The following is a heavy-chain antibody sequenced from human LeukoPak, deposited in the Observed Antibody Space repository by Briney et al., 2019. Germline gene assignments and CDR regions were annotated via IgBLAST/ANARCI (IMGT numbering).Heavy chain of an antibody. Sequence: PSETLSLTCTVSGGSIRSSYYYWGWIRQPPGKGLEWIGSIYYSGSTYYNPSLKSRVTISVDTSKNQFSLKLSSVTAADTAVYYCAETGSPLANYYYYGMDVWGQGTTVTVSS. CDR1: GGSIRSSYYY. D-gene: IGHD6-19*01. CDR3: AETGSPLANYYYYGMDV. CDR2: IYYSGST. V-gene: IGHV4-39*01. J-gene: IGHJ6*02.